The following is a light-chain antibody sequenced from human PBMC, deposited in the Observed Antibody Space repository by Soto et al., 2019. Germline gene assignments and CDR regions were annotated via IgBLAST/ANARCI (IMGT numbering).Light chain of an antibody. CDR1: L. Sequence: QSALTQPASVSGSPGESITLSCTGSLVSWYQQYSGKAPKLMIYDATKRPSGVSDRFSGSKSGNTASLTISGLQAEDEADYYCCAYADTSTYVFGTGTKVTVL. CDR3: CAYADTSTYV. CDR2: DAT. J-gene: IGLJ1*01. V-gene: IGLV2-23*01.